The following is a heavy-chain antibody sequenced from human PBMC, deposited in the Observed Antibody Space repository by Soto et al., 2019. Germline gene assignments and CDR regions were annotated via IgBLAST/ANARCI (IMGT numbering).Heavy chain of an antibody. J-gene: IGHJ4*02. V-gene: IGHV3-30*18. Sequence: PGGSLRLSCAASGFTFSNYGMHWVRQAPGKGLEWVAVISYDESSKYYADSVKGRFTISRDTSKNTLYLQMNSLRAEDTAVYYCAKDLSPGKFLPAANWGQGTLVTVSS. CDR2: ISYDESSK. D-gene: IGHD3-3*01. CDR3: AKDLSPGKFLPAAN. CDR1: GFTFSNYG.